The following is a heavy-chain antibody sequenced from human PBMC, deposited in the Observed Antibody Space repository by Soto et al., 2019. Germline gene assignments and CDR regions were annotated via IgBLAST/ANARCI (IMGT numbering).Heavy chain of an antibody. Sequence: GASVKVSCKASGGTFSSYTISWVRQAPGQGLEWMGRIIPILGIANYAQKFQGRVTITADKSTSTAYMELSSLRSEDTAVYYCARDSRSDCSSTSCYAATADAFDIWGQGTMVTVSS. J-gene: IGHJ3*02. D-gene: IGHD2-2*01. CDR3: ARDSRSDCSSTSCYAATADAFDI. CDR1: GGTFSSYT. CDR2: IIPILGIA. V-gene: IGHV1-69*04.